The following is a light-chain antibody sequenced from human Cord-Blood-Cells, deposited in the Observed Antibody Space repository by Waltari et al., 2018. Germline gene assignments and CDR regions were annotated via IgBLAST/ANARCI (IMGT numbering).Light chain of an antibody. CDR1: SSDVGSYNL. CDR3: CSYAGSSTLV. J-gene: IGLJ3*02. Sequence: QSALTQPASVSGSPGQSITISCTGTSSDVGSYNLVSRYQQHPGNAPKLMIYTGSKRPSGVSNLFSGSNSGNTASLTISGLQAEDEADYYCCSYAGSSTLVFGGGTKLTVL. CDR2: TGS. V-gene: IGLV2-23*01.